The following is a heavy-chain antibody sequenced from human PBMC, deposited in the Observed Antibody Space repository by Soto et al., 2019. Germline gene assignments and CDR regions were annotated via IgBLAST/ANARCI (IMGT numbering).Heavy chain of an antibody. J-gene: IGHJ4*02. CDR2: IYYSGST. CDR3: ARLATRYYFDY. D-gene: IGHD1-1*01. Sequence: PSETLSLTCTVSGGSISSYYWSWIRQPPGKGLEWIGYIYYSGSTNYNPSLKSRVTISVDTSKNQFSLKMSSVTAADTAAYYCARLATRYYFDYWGQGTLVTVSS. V-gene: IGHV4-59*01. CDR1: GGSISSYY.